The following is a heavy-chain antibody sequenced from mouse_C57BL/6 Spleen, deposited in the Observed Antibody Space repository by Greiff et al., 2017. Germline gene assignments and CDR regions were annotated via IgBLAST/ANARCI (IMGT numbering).Heavy chain of an antibody. Sequence: VQLQQSGPELVKPGASVKIPCKASGYTFTDYNMDWVKQSHGKSLEWIGDINPNNGGTIYNQKFKGKATLTVDKSSSTAYMELRSLTSEDTAVYYCARRSNYGLFDYWGQGTTLTVSS. CDR2: INPNNGGT. D-gene: IGHD2-5*01. V-gene: IGHV1-18*01. CDR1: GYTFTDYN. CDR3: ARRSNYGLFDY. J-gene: IGHJ2*01.